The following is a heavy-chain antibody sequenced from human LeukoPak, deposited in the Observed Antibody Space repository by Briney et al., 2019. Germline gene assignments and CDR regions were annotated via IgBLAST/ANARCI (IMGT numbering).Heavy chain of an antibody. J-gene: IGHJ4*02. D-gene: IGHD5-12*01. CDR3: ARLHLGGYSGYETDY. CDR2: IIPIFGTA. V-gene: IGHV1-69*06. Sequence: ASVKVSCKASGGTFSSYAISWVRQAPGQGLEWMGGIIPIFGTANYAQKFQGRVTITADKSTSTAYMELSSLRSEDTAVYYCARLHLGGYSGYETDYWGQGTLVTVSS. CDR1: GGTFSSYA.